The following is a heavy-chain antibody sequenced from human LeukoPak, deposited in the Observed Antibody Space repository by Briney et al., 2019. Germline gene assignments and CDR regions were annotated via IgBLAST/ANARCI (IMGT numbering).Heavy chain of an antibody. Sequence: PSETLSLTCAVYGGSFSGYYWSWIRQPPGKGLEWIGEINHSGSTNYSPSLKSRVTISVDTSKNQFSLKLSSVTAADTAVYYCARGGGSGELGYFDYWGQGTLVTVSS. D-gene: IGHD3-10*01. J-gene: IGHJ4*02. CDR2: INHSGST. V-gene: IGHV4-34*01. CDR1: GGSFSGYY. CDR3: ARGGGSGELGYFDY.